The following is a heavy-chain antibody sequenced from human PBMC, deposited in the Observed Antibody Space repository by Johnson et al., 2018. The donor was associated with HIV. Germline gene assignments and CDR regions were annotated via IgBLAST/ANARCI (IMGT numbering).Heavy chain of an antibody. V-gene: IGHV3-30*02. J-gene: IGHJ3*02. CDR1: GFTFSSYG. Sequence: VQLVESGGGVVQPGGSLRLSCAASGFTFSSYGMHWVRQAPGKGLEWVAFIRYDGSNTYYADSVKGRFTISRDNSKNTLYLQMNSLRAEDTAMYYCAKRKRYFDWLSAFDIWGQGTMVTVSS. D-gene: IGHD3-9*01. CDR2: IRYDGSNT. CDR3: AKRKRYFDWLSAFDI.